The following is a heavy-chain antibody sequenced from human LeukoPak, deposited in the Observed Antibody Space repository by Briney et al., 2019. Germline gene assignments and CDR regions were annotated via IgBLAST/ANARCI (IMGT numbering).Heavy chain of an antibody. CDR3: AREPQYVTIGFGSGWYNDY. D-gene: IGHD6-19*01. V-gene: IGHV4-4*07. Sequence: SETLSLTCTASGGSISSYYWSWIRQPAGKGLEWIGRIYTSGSTNYNPSLKSRVTMSVDTSKNQFSLKLSSVTAADTAVYYCAREPQYVTIGFGSGWYNDYWGQGTLVTVSS. J-gene: IGHJ4*02. CDR1: GGSISSYY. CDR2: IYTSGST.